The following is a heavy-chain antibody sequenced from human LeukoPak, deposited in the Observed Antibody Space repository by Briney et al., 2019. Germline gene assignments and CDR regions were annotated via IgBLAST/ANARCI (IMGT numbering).Heavy chain of an antibody. CDR1: GYTFTSYA. D-gene: IGHD6-13*01. CDR3: ARDDSIAAAGTLLNWFDP. V-gene: IGHV7-4-1*02. J-gene: IGHJ5*02. CDR2: IYTNTGNP. Sequence: ASVKVSCKASGYTFTSYAMNWVRQAPGQGLEWMGWIYTNTGNPTYAQGFTGRVVFSLDTSVSTAYLQTSSLKAEDTAVYYCARDDSIAAAGTLLNWFDPWGQGTLVTVSS.